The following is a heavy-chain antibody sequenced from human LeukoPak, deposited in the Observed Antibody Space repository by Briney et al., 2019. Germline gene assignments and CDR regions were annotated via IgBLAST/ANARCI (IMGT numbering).Heavy chain of an antibody. J-gene: IGHJ6*04. CDR2: IWYDGSNK. D-gene: IGHD1-26*01. CDR3: ARDLGEPPPYYYYYGMDV. Sequence: PGRSLRLSCAASGFTFSSYGMHWVRQAPGKGLEWVAVIWYDGSNKYYADSVKGRFTISRDNSKNTLYLQMNSLRAEDTAVYYCARDLGEPPPYYYYYGMDVWGKGTTVTVSS. V-gene: IGHV3-33*01. CDR1: GFTFSSYG.